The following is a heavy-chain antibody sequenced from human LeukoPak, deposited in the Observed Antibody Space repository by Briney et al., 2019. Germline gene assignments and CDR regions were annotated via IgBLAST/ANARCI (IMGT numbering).Heavy chain of an antibody. D-gene: IGHD6-13*01. Sequence: GGSLRLSCAASGFTFSSCAMNWVRQAPGKGLEWVSSISSSSSYIYYADSVKGRFTISRDNAKNSLYLQMNSLRAEDTAVYYCARDLREQWQLVPYFDYWGQGTLVTVSS. CDR2: ISSSSSYI. CDR1: GFTFSSCA. V-gene: IGHV3-21*01. J-gene: IGHJ4*02. CDR3: ARDLREQWQLVPYFDY.